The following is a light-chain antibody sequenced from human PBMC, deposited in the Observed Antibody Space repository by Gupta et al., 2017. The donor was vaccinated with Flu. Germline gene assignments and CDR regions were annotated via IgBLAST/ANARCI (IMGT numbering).Light chain of an antibody. V-gene: IGKV3-15*01. Sequence: SPTHMSLSKGERATRSSRDSHSVSSDLEWYQQKPGQTPRLIIHGASNRANGNADRFSGSGYQKDFTRTSSSRQYEAFAVYYGQHDNTLPTFGGGTKVEI. CDR3: QHDNTLPT. CDR2: GAS. CDR1: HSVSSD. J-gene: IGKJ4*01.